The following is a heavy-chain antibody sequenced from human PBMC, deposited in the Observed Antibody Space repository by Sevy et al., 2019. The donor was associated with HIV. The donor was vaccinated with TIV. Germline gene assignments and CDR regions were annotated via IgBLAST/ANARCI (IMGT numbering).Heavy chain of an antibody. CDR2: MNPNSGNT. J-gene: IGHJ6*02. D-gene: IGHD3-10*01. CDR1: GYTFTSYD. V-gene: IGHV1-8*01. CDR3: ARVPVTMVRGVSGRYGMDV. Sequence: ASVKVSCKASGYTFTSYDINWVRQATGQGLEWMGWMNPNSGNTGYAQTFQGRVTMTRNTSISTAYMELSSLRSEDTAVYYCARVPVTMVRGVSGRYGMDVWGQGTTVTVSS.